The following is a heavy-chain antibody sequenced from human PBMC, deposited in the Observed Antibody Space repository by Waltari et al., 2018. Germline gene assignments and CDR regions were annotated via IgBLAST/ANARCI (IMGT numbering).Heavy chain of an antibody. Sequence: QMQLVQSGPEVKKPGTSVKVSCKASGFTFTSSAVQWVRQARGQRLEWIGWIVVGSGNTNYAQKFQERVTITRDMSTSTAYMELSSLRSEDTAVYYCAAYYDILTGYLRRAFDIWGQGTMVTVSS. CDR2: IVVGSGNT. CDR3: AAYYDILTGYLRRAFDI. D-gene: IGHD3-9*01. J-gene: IGHJ3*02. V-gene: IGHV1-58*01. CDR1: GFTFTSSA.